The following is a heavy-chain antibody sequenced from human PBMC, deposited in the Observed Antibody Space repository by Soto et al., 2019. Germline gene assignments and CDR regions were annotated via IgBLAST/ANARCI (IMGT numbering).Heavy chain of an antibody. V-gene: IGHV4-30-2*01. CDR3: ARTPDIHCSGGRCHPSGYLQH. CDR1: GGSISSGGYS. D-gene: IGHD2-15*01. CDR2: IYHSGST. Sequence: SETLSLTCAVSGGSISSGGYSWSWIRQPPGKGLEWIGYIYHSGSTYYNPSLKSRVTISVDRSKNQFSLKLSSVTAADTAVYYCARTPDIHCSGGRCHPSGYLQHWGQGTLVTVSS. J-gene: IGHJ1*01.